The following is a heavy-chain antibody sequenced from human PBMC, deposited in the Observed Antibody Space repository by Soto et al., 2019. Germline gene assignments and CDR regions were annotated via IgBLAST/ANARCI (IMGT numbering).Heavy chain of an antibody. CDR2: IYNSVIT. D-gene: IGHD6-19*01. J-gene: IGHJ4*02. CDR1: GASVSSGNQY. V-gene: IGHV4-61*01. CDR3: ARGWDANS. Sequence: QVLMHESDPGLVKPSETLSLTCTVSGASVSSGNQYWSWIRQPPGKRLEWIGFIYNSVITNYSPSLKSRVSISADTSRNQFSLKMSSVTAADTAVYYCARGWDANSWGQGALVTVSS.